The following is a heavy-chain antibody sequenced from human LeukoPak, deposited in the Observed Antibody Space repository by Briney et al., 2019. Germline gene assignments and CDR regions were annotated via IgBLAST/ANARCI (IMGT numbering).Heavy chain of an antibody. CDR3: ARVGSSSFYWFDP. CDR2: IYHSGST. J-gene: IGHJ5*02. V-gene: IGHV4-4*02. CDR1: GGSIRSSNW. Sequence: SVPLPLTSAASGGSIRSSNWRSLVRQPTVKGMEWIGIIYHSGSTNYNSSLKSRVTISVDKSKNQFSLKLSSVAAADTAVYYCARVGSSSFYWFDPGGRGTRVTVSS. D-gene: IGHD6-6*01.